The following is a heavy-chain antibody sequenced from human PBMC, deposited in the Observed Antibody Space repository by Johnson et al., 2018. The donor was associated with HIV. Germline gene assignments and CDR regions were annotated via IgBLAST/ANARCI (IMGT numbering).Heavy chain of an antibody. V-gene: IGHV3-11*01. D-gene: IGHD5-12*01. J-gene: IGHJ3*02. CDR3: TTESGYSGYDLQLGAFDI. CDR2: ISYDGTNK. CDR1: GFTFSDYY. Sequence: QMLLVESGGGLVKPGGSLKLSCATSGFTFSDYYMSWIRQAPGKGLEWVALISYDGTNKYYVDSVTGRFTISRDNAKNSLYLQVNSLRAEDTAVYYCTTESGYSGYDLQLGAFDIWGQGTMVTVSS.